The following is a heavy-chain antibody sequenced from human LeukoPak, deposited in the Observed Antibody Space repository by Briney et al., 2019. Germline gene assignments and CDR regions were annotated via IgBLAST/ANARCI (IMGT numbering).Heavy chain of an antibody. D-gene: IGHD4-23*01. CDR3: ASLIYGGNLDFDY. CDR1: GFTFSSYW. CDR2: IKQDGSEK. V-gene: IGHV3-7*01. Sequence: GGSLRLSCAASGFTFSSYWMSWVRQAPGKGLEWVANIKQDGSEKYYVDSVKGRFAISRDNAKNSLYLQMNSLRAEDTAVYYCASLIYGGNLDFDYWGQGTLVTVSS. J-gene: IGHJ4*02.